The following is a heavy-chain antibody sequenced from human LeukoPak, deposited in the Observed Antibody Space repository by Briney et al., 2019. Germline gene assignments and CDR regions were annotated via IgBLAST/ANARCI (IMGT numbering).Heavy chain of an antibody. V-gene: IGHV3-21*01. Sequence: GGSLRLSCAASGFTFSSYSMNWVRQAPGKGLEWVSSISSSSSSYIYYADSVKGRFTISRENAKNSLYLQMNSLRAEDTAVYYCARGGTLAYFDYWGQGTLVTVSS. CDR3: ARGGTLAYFDY. CDR1: GFTFSSYS. J-gene: IGHJ4*02. D-gene: IGHD1-1*01. CDR2: ISSSSSSYI.